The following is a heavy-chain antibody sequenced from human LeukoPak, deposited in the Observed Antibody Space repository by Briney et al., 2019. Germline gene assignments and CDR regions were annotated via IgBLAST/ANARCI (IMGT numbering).Heavy chain of an antibody. D-gene: IGHD3-10*01. CDR3: ARQVLLWFGEAYNWFDP. J-gene: IGHJ5*02. V-gene: IGHV4-34*01. CDR1: GGSFNIYY. CDR2: IDHSGST. Sequence: PSETLSLTCAVYGGSFNIYYWSWIRQSPGKGLEWIGEIDHSGSTYYNPSLKSRVTISVDTSKNQFSLKLSSVTAADTAVYYCARQVLLWFGEAYNWFDPWGQGTLVTVS.